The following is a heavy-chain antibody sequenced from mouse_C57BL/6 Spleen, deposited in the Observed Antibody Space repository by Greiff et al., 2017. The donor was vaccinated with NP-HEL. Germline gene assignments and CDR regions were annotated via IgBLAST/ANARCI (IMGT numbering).Heavy chain of an antibody. J-gene: IGHJ3*01. CDR2: INPNNGGT. CDR1: GYTFTDYN. Sequence: VQLKESGPELVKPGASVKMSCKASGYTFTDYNMHWVKQSHGKSLEWIGYINPNNGGTSYNQKFKGKATLTVNKSSSTAYMELRSLTSEDSAVYYCARERASSYWFAYWGQGTLVTVSA. CDR3: ARERASSYWFAY. D-gene: IGHD1-1*01. V-gene: IGHV1-22*01.